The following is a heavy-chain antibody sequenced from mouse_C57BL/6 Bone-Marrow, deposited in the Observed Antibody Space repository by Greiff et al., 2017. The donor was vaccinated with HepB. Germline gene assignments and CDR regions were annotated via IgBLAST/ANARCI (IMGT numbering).Heavy chain of an antibody. D-gene: IGHD2-4*01. CDR1: GYTFTDYE. V-gene: IGHV1-15*01. J-gene: IGHJ2*01. CDR2: IDPETGGT. Sequence: VQVVESGAELVRPGASVTLSCKASGYTFTDYEMHWVKQTPVHGLEWIGAIDPETGGTAYNQKFKGKAILTADKSSSTAYMELRSLTSEDSAVYYCTGLRRGFDYWGQGTTLTVSS. CDR3: TGLRRGFDY.